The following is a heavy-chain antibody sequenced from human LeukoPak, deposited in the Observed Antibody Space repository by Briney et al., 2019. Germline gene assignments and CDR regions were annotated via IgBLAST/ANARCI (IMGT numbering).Heavy chain of an antibody. CDR1: GGTFSSYA. J-gene: IGHJ4*02. Sequence: ASVKVSCKASGGTFSSYAISWVRQSPGQGLEWMGGIIPIFGTANYAQKFQGRVTITADESTSTAYMELSSLRSEDTAVYYCARGGYSGYVDYWGQGTLVTVSS. D-gene: IGHD5-12*01. CDR2: IIPIFGTA. V-gene: IGHV1-69*13. CDR3: ARGGYSGYVDY.